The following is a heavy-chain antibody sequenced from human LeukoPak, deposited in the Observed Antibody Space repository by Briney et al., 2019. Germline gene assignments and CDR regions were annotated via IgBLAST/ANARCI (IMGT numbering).Heavy chain of an antibody. CDR1: GFTFSNYW. CDR3: ARGEIQLWLGAFDI. Sequence: GGSLRLSCAASGFTFSNYWMSWVRQAPGKGLEWVANIKQDGSEKYYVDSVKGRFTISRDNSKNTLYLQMNSLRAEDTAVYYCARGEIQLWLGAFDIWGQGTMVTVSS. J-gene: IGHJ3*02. V-gene: IGHV3-7*03. D-gene: IGHD5-18*01. CDR2: IKQDGSEK.